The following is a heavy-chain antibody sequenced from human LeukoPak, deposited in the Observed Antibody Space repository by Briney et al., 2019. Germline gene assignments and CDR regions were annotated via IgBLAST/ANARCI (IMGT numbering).Heavy chain of an antibody. Sequence: PETLSLTCTVSGGSISSYYWSWIRQPPGKGLEWIGYIYYSGTTNYNPSLKSRVTISVDTSKNQFSLKLSSVTAADTAVYYCARGVYIAAAQYAYWGQGTLVTVSS. CDR1: GGSISSYY. V-gene: IGHV4-59*01. CDR3: ARGVYIAAAQYAY. D-gene: IGHD6-13*01. J-gene: IGHJ4*02. CDR2: IYYSGTT.